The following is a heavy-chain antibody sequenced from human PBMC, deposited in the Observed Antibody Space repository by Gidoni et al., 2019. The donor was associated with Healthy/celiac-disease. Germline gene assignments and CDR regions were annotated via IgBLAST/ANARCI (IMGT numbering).Heavy chain of an antibody. J-gene: IGHJ4*02. CDR2: IYWDDDK. V-gene: IGHV2-5*02. D-gene: IGHD6-13*01. CDR1: GFSLSTSGVG. Sequence: QITLKESGPTLVKPTQTLTLTCTFSGFSLSTSGVGVGWIRQPPGKALEWLALIYWDDDKRYSPSLKSRLTITKDTSKNQVVLTMTNMDPVDTATYYCAHASWGAPGRGDFDYWGQGTLVTVSS. CDR3: AHASWGAPGRGDFDY.